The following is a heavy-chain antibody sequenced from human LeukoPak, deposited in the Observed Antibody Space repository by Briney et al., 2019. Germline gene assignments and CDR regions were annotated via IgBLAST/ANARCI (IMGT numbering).Heavy chain of an antibody. V-gene: IGHV3-33*01. CDR3: AREGYGGNSPFDY. Sequence: GGSLRLSCAASGFTFSSYGMHWVRQAPGKGLEWVAVIWYDGSNKYYADSVKGRFTISRDNSKNTLYLQMNSLGAEDTAVYYCAREGYGGNSPFDYWGQGTLVTVSS. CDR1: GFTFSSYG. J-gene: IGHJ4*02. CDR2: IWYDGSNK. D-gene: IGHD4-23*01.